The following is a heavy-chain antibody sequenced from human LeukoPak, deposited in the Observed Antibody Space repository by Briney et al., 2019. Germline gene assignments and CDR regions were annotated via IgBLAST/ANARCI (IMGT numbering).Heavy chain of an antibody. V-gene: IGHV1-69*13. CDR1: GGTFSSFA. CDR2: IIPIFATT. J-gene: IGHJ4*02. D-gene: IGHD6-13*01. CDR3: ALGLGIAAAELDY. Sequence: SVKVSCKTSGGTFSSFAIAWVRQAPGQGLEWMAGIIPIFATTNYAQEFQGRVSLSADESTSTVYMELSSLRSDDTAVYYCALGLGIAAAELDYWGQGTLVTVSS.